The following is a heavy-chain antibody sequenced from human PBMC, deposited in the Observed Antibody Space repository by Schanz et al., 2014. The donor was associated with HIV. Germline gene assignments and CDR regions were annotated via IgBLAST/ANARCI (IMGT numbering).Heavy chain of an antibody. D-gene: IGHD2-2*01. Sequence: QVQLVESGGGVVQPGRSRRLSCAVSGFSFSNYAMHWVRQAPGKGLDWVAVISFDGNNKYYADSVKGRFTFSRDNSKNTLYLQMNSLRPEDTAVYFCARDVAGCSGTSCYSDAFDIWGQGTLVTVSS. CDR3: ARDVAGCSGTSCYSDAFDI. CDR1: GFSFSNYA. CDR2: ISFDGNNK. J-gene: IGHJ3*02. V-gene: IGHV3-30-3*01.